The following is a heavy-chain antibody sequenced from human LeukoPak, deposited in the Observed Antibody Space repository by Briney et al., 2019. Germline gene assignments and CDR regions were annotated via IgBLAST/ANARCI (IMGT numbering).Heavy chain of an antibody. D-gene: IGHD6-19*01. CDR1: GYTLTELS. V-gene: IGHV1-24*01. CDR2: FDPEDGET. CDR3: ATTGDSSGWYDY. Sequence: ASVKVSCKVSGYTLTELSMHWVRQAPGKGLEWMGGFDPEDGETIYAQKFQGRVTMTEDTSTDTAYMELSGLRSEDTAVYYCATTGDSSGWYDYWGQGTLVTVSS. J-gene: IGHJ4*02.